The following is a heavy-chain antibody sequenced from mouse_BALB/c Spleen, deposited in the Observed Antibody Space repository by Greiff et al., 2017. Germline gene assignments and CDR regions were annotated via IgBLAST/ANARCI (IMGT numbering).Heavy chain of an antibody. Sequence: VQLKESGAELVKPGASVKLSCTASGFNIKDTYMHWVKQRPEQGLEWIGRIDPANGNTKYDPKFQGKATITADTSSNTAYLQLSSLTSEDTAVYYCASSNPFAYWGQGTLVTVSA. CDR1: GFNIKDTY. D-gene: IGHD2-5*01. J-gene: IGHJ3*01. CDR2: IDPANGNT. V-gene: IGHV14-3*02. CDR3: ASSNPFAY.